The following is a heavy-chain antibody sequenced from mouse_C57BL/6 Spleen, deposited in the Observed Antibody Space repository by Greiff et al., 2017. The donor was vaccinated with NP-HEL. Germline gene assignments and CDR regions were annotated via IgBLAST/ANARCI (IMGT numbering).Heavy chain of an antibody. D-gene: IGHD2-3*01. CDR3: ARWLLPPYAMDY. J-gene: IGHJ4*01. V-gene: IGHV1-80*01. CDR1: GYAFSSYW. Sequence: LVESGASVKISCKASGYAFSSYWMTWVKQRPGKGLEWIGQIYPGVGDTNYNGKFKGKATLTADKSSSTAYMQLSSLTSEDSAVYFGARWLLPPYAMDYWGQGTSVTVSS. CDR2: IYPGVGDT.